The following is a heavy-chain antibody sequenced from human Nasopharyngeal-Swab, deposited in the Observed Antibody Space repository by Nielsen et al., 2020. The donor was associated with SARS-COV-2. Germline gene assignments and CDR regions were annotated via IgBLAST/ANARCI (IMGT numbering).Heavy chain of an antibody. CDR2: ISSSSSYI. D-gene: IGHD3-9*01. CDR3: ARDIRTYDILTGYSLGYFDL. V-gene: IGHV3-21*01. J-gene: IGHJ2*01. Sequence: WIRQPPGKGLEWVSSISSSSSYIYYADSVKGRFTISRDNAKNSLYLQMNSLRAEDTAVYYCARDIRTYDILTGYSLGYFDLWGRGTLVTVSS.